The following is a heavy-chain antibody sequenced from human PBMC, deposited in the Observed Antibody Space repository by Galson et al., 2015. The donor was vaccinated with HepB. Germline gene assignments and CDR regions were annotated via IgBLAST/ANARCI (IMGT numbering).Heavy chain of an antibody. J-gene: IGHJ4*02. CDR1: GYTFTSYG. Sequence: SCKASGYTFTSYGISWVRQAPGQGLEWMGWISAYNGNTNYAQKLQGRVTMTTDTSTSTAYMELRGLRSDDTAVYYCARAGRRSYSSGEPHWGQGTLVTVSS. D-gene: IGHD6-19*01. V-gene: IGHV1-18*01. CDR2: ISAYNGNT. CDR3: ARAGRRSYSSGEPH.